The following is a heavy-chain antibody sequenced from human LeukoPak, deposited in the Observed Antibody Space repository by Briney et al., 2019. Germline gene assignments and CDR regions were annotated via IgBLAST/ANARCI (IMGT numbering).Heavy chain of an antibody. J-gene: IGHJ4*02. Sequence: PGGSLRLSCAASGFIFSDYWMNWVRQVPGTGLQWVANINEDGSVQDYVASVRGRFFISRDNAKNSPYLQMNSLRVEDAAIYYCATRESSMARSHWGQGTLVTVSS. CDR1: GFIFSDYW. CDR2: INEDGSVQ. V-gene: IGHV3-7*01. D-gene: IGHD3-10*01. CDR3: ATRESSMARSH.